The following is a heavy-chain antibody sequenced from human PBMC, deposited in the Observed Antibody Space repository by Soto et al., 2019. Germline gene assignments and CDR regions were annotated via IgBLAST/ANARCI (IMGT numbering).Heavy chain of an antibody. D-gene: IGHD5-12*01. CDR1: GDTFSRHY. V-gene: IGHV1-46*03. CDR3: AGDYRGYERHHRFDT. Sequence: QEQLVQSGAEVKKPGASVTISCKASGDTFSRHYIHWVRQAPGQGLEWMGVINPTGASTSYAQKFQGRVTVTRDTSTSTTAMELRSLRSEDTAVYFCAGDYRGYERHHRFDTWGQGRMVTVSS. CDR2: INPTGAST. J-gene: IGHJ3*02.